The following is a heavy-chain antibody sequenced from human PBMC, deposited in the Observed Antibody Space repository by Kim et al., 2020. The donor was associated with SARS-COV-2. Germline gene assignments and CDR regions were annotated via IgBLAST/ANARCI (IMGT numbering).Heavy chain of an antibody. CDR3: VKGAWLAY. J-gene: IGHJ4*02. CDR2: DST. D-gene: IGHD5-12*01. V-gene: IGHV3-23*01. Sequence: DSTSYEESVKGRFTVTRDNASNTLYLQMNSLRSDETAIYYCVKGAWLAYWGQGTLVTVSS.